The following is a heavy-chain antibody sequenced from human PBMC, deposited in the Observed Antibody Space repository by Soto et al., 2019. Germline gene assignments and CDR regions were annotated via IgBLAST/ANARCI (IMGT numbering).Heavy chain of an antibody. D-gene: IGHD3-10*01. CDR3: SKWSGFGDA. Sequence: GGSLRLSCAASGFTFSTYAMHWVRQAPGKGLEWVAVISYDGSNEYYVDSVKGRFTISRDNSKNTLFLQMNSLRAEDTAVYFCSKWSGFGDAWGQGTLVTVSS. V-gene: IGHV3-30-3*02. J-gene: IGHJ5*02. CDR2: ISYDGSNE. CDR1: GFTFSTYA.